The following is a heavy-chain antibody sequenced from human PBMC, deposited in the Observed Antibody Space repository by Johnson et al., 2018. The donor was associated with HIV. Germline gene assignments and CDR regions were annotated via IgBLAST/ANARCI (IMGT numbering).Heavy chain of an antibody. CDR3: AKELADSSGYYADAFDI. D-gene: IGHD3-22*01. J-gene: IGHJ3*02. CDR1: GFTFSSYG. Sequence: QVQLVESGGGAVQPGRSLRLSCAASGFTFSSYGMHWVRQAPGKGLEWVAVISYDGSNKYYADSVKGRFTISRDNSKNTLYLQMNSLRAEDTAVYYCAKELADSSGYYADAFDIWGQGTMVTVSS. CDR2: ISYDGSNK. V-gene: IGHV3-33*05.